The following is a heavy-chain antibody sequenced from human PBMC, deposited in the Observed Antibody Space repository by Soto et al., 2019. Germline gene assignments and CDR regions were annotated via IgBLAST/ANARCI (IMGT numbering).Heavy chain of an antibody. CDR2: IYYGGST. CDR3: ARDYDSSGDY. CDR1: GGSISTSSYY. V-gene: IGHV4-39*01. Sequence: QLQLQESGPGLVKPSETLSLTCTVSGGSISTSSYYWGWIRQPPGKGLEWIGSIYYGGSTYYNPSLKSRVTISVDPSKNQFSLKLSSVTAADTAVYYCARDYDSSGDYWGQGTLVTVSS. D-gene: IGHD3-22*01. J-gene: IGHJ4*02.